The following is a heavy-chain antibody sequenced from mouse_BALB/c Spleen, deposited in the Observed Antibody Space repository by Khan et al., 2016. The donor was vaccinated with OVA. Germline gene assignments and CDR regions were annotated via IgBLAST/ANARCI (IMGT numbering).Heavy chain of an antibody. CDR2: IDPPNDDS. Sequence: MQLEESGAELVKPGASVKLSCSASGFNIKDTYIHWVKQRPEQGLEWIGRIDPPNDDSKYGPKFQDKATLTADTSSNTAYLQLSSLTSEDTAVYYCASLYGSPFAYWGQGTLVSVSA. J-gene: IGHJ3*01. V-gene: IGHV14-3*02. CDR3: ASLYGSPFAY. D-gene: IGHD2-1*01. CDR1: GFNIKDTY.